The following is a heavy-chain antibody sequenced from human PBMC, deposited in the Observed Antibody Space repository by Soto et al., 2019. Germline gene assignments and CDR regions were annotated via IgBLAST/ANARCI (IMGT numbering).Heavy chain of an antibody. CDR3: AKDPGHYGFWSDSRPDDIDV. V-gene: IGHV3-30*18. CDR1: GFTFSSYS. Sequence: GGSLRLSCAASGFTFSSYSMNWVRRAPGKGLEWVAVISYDGSSRYYADSVRGRFTISRDDSKNTMYLQMNSLRGEDTAVYYCAKDPGHYGFWSDSRPDDIDVWGQGTTVTVSS. D-gene: IGHD3-3*01. CDR2: ISYDGSSR. J-gene: IGHJ6*02.